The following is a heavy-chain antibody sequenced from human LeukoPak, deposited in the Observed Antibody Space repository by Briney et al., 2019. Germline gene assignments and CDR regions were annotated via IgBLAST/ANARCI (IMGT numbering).Heavy chain of an antibody. CDR1: GFTFSDYY. CDR3: ARDRLGDYDHSGYYDK. V-gene: IGHV3-11*01. D-gene: IGHD3-22*01. J-gene: IGHJ4*02. CDR2: ICDSGRTV. Sequence: GGSLRLSCAASGFTFSDYYMSSLRQALGKGLEWVAYICDSGRTVYYADSVKGRFTISRDNAKNSVYLQMNNLRAEDTAVYYCARDRLGDYDHSGYYDKWGQGTLVTVSS.